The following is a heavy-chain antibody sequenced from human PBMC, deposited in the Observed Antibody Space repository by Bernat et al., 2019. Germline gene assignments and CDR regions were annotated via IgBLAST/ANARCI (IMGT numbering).Heavy chain of an antibody. Sequence: QLQLQESGPGLVKTSETLSLTCTVSGGSVSSTSNYWSWIRQPPGKGLEGIGTIYYNGDTYHNPSLKSRVTISVDTSKNQVSLKLSSVTAADTAVYFCASQQRVYVCNWFDPWGQGILVTVSS. CDR2: IYYNGDT. D-gene: IGHD3-16*01. V-gene: IGHV4-39*01. J-gene: IGHJ5*02. CDR1: GGSVSSTSNY. CDR3: ASQQRVYVCNWFDP.